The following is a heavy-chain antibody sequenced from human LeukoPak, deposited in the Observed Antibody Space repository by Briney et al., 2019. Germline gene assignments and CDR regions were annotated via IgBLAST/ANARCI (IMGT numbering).Heavy chain of an antibody. V-gene: IGHV3-21*01. CDR3: ARDCWDYGSGTYCGIDY. CDR1: GFTFSSYS. Sequence: PGGSLRLSCAASGFTFSSYSMNWVRQAPGKGLGWVASISSGSSYIYYADSVKGRFTISRNNAKNSLYLQMNSLRAEDTAVYYCARDCWDYGSGTYCGIDYWGQGTLVTVSS. CDR2: ISSGSSYI. J-gene: IGHJ4*02. D-gene: IGHD3-10*01.